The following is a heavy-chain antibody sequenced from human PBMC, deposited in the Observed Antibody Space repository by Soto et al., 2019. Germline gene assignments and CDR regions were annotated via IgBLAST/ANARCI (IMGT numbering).Heavy chain of an antibody. D-gene: IGHD6-19*01. CDR3: ARAFAIGWYTYYFDY. V-gene: IGHV4-59*08. Sequence: QVQLQESGPGLVKPSETLSLTCTVSGDSLNDYHWGWIRQPPGKGLEWIGYIYYPGSTNYNPSLKSRVTISLDTSKNQFYLGLNSVTAADTAVYYCARAFAIGWYTYYFDYWGQGPLVTVSS. J-gene: IGHJ4*02. CDR2: IYYPGST. CDR1: GDSLNDYH.